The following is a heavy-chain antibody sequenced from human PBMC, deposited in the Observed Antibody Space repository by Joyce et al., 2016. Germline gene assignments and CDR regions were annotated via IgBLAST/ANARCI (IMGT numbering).Heavy chain of an antibody. V-gene: IGHV4-30-2*01. CDR3: ASGFNFKGRSFFDY. J-gene: IGHJ4*02. CDR1: GASVSSGGYS. D-gene: IGHD3-10*01. CDR2: IYHNEST. Sequence: QLQLQESGSGLVKPSQTLSLTCDVFGASVSSGGYSWSWIRQPPGKGLEWIGYIYHNESTYYNPSLKSRVTISVDRSKNQFSLKLASVTAADTAVYYCASGFNFKGRSFFDYWGQGALVTVSS.